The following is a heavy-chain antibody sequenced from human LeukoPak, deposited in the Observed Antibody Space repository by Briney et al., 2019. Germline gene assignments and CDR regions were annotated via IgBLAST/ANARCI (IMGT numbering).Heavy chain of an antibody. J-gene: IGHJ5*02. CDR2: IYTSGST. V-gene: IGHV4-4*07. Sequence: PSETLSLTCTVSGGSISSYYWSWIRQPAGRGLEGIGRIYTSGSTNYNPSLQSRVTMSVDTPKNQFSLKLSSVTAADTAVYYCARARNYYDSSGYYRFDPWGQGTLVTVSS. CDR3: ARARNYYDSSGYYRFDP. D-gene: IGHD3-22*01. CDR1: GGSISSYY.